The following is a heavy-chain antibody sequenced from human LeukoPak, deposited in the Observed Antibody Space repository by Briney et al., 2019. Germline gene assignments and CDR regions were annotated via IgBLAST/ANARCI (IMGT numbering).Heavy chain of an antibody. CDR2: IYHSGST. CDR1: GGSISSYY. V-gene: IGHV4-59*08. D-gene: IGHD3-22*01. J-gene: IGHJ4*02. Sequence: SETLSLTCTVSGGSISSYYWSWIRQPPGKGLEWIGSIYHSGSTYYNPSLKSRVTISVDTSKDQFSLKLSSVTAADTAVYYCARNPHDSSGYSRGIDYWGQGTLVTASS. CDR3: ARNPHDSSGYSRGIDY.